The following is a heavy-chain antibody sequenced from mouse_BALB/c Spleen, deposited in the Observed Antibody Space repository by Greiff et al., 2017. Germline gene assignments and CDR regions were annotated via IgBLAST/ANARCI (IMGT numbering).Heavy chain of an antibody. CDR3: GTYYGSSYHYAMDY. Sequence: QVQLQQSGPELVKPGASVRISCKASGYTFTSYYIHWVKQRPGQGLEWIGWIYPGNVNTKYNEKFKGKATLTADKSSSTAYMQLSSLTSEDSAVYFCGTYYGSSYHYAMDYWGQGTSVTVSS. CDR1: GYTFTSYY. V-gene: IGHV1S56*01. CDR2: IYPGNVNT. D-gene: IGHD1-1*01. J-gene: IGHJ4*01.